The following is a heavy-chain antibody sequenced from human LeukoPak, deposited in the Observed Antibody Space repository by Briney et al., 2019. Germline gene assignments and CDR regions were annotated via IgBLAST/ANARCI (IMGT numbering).Heavy chain of an antibody. CDR1: GYTLTELS. J-gene: IGHJ3*02. CDR2: FDPEDGET. D-gene: IGHD6-19*01. CDR3: ATGYSSGYDAFDI. Sequence: ASVKVSCKVSGYTLTELSMHWVRQAPGKGLEWMGDFDPEDGETIYAQKFQGRVTMTEDTSTDTAYMELSSLRSEDTAVYYCATGYSSGYDAFDIWGQGTMVTVSS. V-gene: IGHV1-24*01.